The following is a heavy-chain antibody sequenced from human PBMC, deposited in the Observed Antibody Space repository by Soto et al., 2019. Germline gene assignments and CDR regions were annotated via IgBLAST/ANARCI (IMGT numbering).Heavy chain of an antibody. CDR1: GFTFSTHA. CDR2: TSATGSTT. J-gene: IGHJ4*02. Sequence: GGSLRLSCAVSGFTFSTHAMSWVRQAPGKGLERVSGTSATGSTTYYADSVKGLITISRDKSKNTLYLQMNSLRAEDKAVYYCAKQSKWSSTSCYSGGSTCPLGCWGQGTLVTVSS. CDR3: AKQSKWSSTSCYSGGSTCPLGC. D-gene: IGHD2-2*02. V-gene: IGHV3-23*01.